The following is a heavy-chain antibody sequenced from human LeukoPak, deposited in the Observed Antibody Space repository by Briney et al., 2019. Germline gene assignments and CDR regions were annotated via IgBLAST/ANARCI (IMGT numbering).Heavy chain of an antibody. D-gene: IGHD6-13*01. CDR2: INHSGST. Sequence: SETLSLTCAVYGGSFSGYYWSWIRQPPGKGLEWIGEINHSGSTNYNPSLKSRVTISVDTSKNQFSLKLSSVTAADTAVYYCAGRRTYSSPLRVWHYWGQATLVTVSS. V-gene: IGHV4-34*01. J-gene: IGHJ4*02. CDR3: AGRRTYSSPLRVWHY. CDR1: GGSFSGYY.